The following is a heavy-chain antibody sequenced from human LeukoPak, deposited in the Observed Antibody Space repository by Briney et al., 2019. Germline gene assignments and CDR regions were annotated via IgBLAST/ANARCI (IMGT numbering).Heavy chain of an antibody. V-gene: IGHV4-34*01. CDR3: AGGIAAAGTPWY. J-gene: IGHJ4*02. D-gene: IGHD6-13*01. CDR1: GGSFSGYY. CDR2: INHSGST. Sequence: SETLSLTCAVYGGSFSGYYWSWIRQPPGKGLEWIGEINHSGSTNYNPSLKSRVTISVDTSKNQFSLKLSSVTAADTAVYYCAGGIAAAGTPWYWGQGTLVTVSS.